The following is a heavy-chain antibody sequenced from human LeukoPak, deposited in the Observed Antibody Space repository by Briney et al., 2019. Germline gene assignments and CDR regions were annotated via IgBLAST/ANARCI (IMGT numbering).Heavy chain of an antibody. Sequence: SETLSLTCTVAGGSISSYSYYWGWIRQPPGKGLEWIGSIYYSGSTYYNPSLKSRVTISVDTSKNQFSLKLSSATAADTAVYYCARLAGLHREYFDYWGQGTLVTVSS. CDR3: ARLAGLHREYFDY. D-gene: IGHD1-14*01. J-gene: IGHJ4*02. CDR1: GGSISSYSYY. CDR2: IYYSGST. V-gene: IGHV4-39*01.